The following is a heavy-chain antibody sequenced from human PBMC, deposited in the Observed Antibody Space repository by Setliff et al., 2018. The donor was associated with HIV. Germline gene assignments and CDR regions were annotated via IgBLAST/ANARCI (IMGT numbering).Heavy chain of an antibody. D-gene: IGHD6-13*01. CDR1: GYSFIEYY. V-gene: IGHV1-2*06. Sequence: GSVKVSCKTSGYSFIEYYINWVRQAPGQGLEWMGRINPDSGVTDYAQNFQGRVIMTRDTSTTTAYLEMNGLRYDDTAIYYCARDLFRWAAAGPNYFDSWGQGTLVTVSS. CDR3: ARDLFRWAAAGPNYFDS. CDR2: INPDSGVT. J-gene: IGHJ4*02.